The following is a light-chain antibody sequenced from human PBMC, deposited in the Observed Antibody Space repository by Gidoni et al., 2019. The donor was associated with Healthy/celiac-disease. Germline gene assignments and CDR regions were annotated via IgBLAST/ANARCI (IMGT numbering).Light chain of an antibody. CDR2: DAP. CDR1: QSISSW. V-gene: IGKV1-5*01. CDR3: QQYNSYSPWT. J-gene: IGKJ1*01. Sequence: DIQMTQSPSTLSASVGDRVTIPCRASQSISSWLAWYQQKPGKAPKLLIYDAPSLESGVPSRFSGSGSGTEFTLTISSLQPDDFATYYCQQYNSYSPWTFGQXTKVEIK.